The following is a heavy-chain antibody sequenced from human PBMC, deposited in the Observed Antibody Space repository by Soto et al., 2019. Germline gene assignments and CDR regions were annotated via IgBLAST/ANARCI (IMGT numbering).Heavy chain of an antibody. CDR3: ARAQSSDYDILTGSGFDP. CDR1: GGTFSSYA. Sequence: ASVKVSCKASGGTFSSYAISWVRQAPGQGLEWMGGIIPIFGTANYAQKFQGRVTITADESTSTAYMELSSLRSEDTAVYYCARAQSSDYDILTGSGFDPWGQGTLVTVSS. D-gene: IGHD3-9*01. J-gene: IGHJ5*02. CDR2: IIPIFGTA. V-gene: IGHV1-69*13.